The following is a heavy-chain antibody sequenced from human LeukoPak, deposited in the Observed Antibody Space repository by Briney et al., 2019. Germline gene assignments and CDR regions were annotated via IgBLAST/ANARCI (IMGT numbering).Heavy chain of an antibody. J-gene: IGHJ4*02. Sequence: GGSLRLSCAASGFTVSSNYMSWVRQAPGKGLEWVSVIYSGGSTYYADSVKGRFTISRDNSKNTLYLQMNSLRAEDTAVYYCAKDLSSYYDSRVSFDYWGQGTLVTVSS. CDR2: IYSGGST. D-gene: IGHD3-22*01. V-gene: IGHV3-53*01. CDR3: AKDLSSYYDSRVSFDY. CDR1: GFTVSSNY.